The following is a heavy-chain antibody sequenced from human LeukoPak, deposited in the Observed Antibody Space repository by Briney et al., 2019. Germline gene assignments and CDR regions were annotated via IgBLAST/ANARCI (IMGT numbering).Heavy chain of an antibody. CDR2: IYYSGGT. V-gene: IGHV4-61*01. D-gene: IGHD1-1*01. CDR1: GGSVSSGSYY. CDR3: AREGPQLGLDY. Sequence: PSETLSLTCTVSGGSVSSGSYYRSWIRQPPGKGLEWIGYIYYSGGTNYNPSLKSRVTISVDTSKNQFSLKLSSVTAADTAVYYCAREGPQLGLDYWGQGTLVTVSS. J-gene: IGHJ4*02.